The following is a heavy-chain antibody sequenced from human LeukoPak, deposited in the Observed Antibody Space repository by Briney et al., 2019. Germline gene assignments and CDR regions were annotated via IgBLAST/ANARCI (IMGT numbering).Heavy chain of an antibody. V-gene: IGHV1-69*01. CDR1: GGTFSSYA. CDR3: ARDESYGDYNNWFDP. CDR2: IIPIFGTA. Sequence: SVKVSCKASGGTFSSYAISWVRQAPGQGLEWMGGIIPIFGTANYAQKFQGRVTITADESTSTAYMELSSLRSDDTAVYYCARDESYGDYNNWFDPWGQGTLVTVSS. J-gene: IGHJ5*02. D-gene: IGHD4-17*01.